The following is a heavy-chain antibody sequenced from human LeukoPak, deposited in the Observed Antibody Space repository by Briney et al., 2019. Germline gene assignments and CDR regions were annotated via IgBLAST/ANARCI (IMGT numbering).Heavy chain of an antibody. J-gene: IGHJ4*02. CDR2: IKEDGTET. V-gene: IGHV3-7*03. CDR3: AKDGRSLQTY. CDR1: GFMFSSNW. D-gene: IGHD5-24*01. Sequence: GGSLRLSYAASGFMFSSNWMSWGRLAPGKGLEWVANIKEDGTETYYVDSVKGRFTISRDNAKNSLYLQMNSLRVEDTAVYYCAKDGRSLQTYWGQGTLVTVSS.